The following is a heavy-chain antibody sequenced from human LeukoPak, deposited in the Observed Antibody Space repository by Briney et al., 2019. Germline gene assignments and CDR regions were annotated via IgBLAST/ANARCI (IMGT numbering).Heavy chain of an antibody. D-gene: IGHD4-23*01. V-gene: IGHV1-46*01. CDR2: INPSFGST. Sequence: ASVKLSFTSSGYTFTDYYIHRVRQPPGQGLEWVGIINPSFGSTTYAQSFQGGVPITRDTSTSTVYMELSSLRSEDTAVYYCARELRSVETPRHNYFDYWGRGTRDTVSS. CDR3: ARELRSVETPRHNYFDY. CDR1: GYTFTDYY. J-gene: IGHJ4*02.